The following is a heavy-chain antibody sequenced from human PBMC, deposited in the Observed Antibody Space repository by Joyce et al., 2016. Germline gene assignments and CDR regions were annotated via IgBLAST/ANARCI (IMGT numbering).Heavy chain of an antibody. J-gene: IGHJ4*02. CDR2: ISGSGGST. CDR3: AKDQEQWLVGTFDY. Sequence: EVQLLESGGGLVQPGGSLRLSCAASGFTFNSFGMPWVRQAPGKGLEWVSAISGSGGSTYYADSVKGRFTISRDNSKNTLYLQMDSLRADDTAVYYCAKDQEQWLVGTFDYWGQGILVTVSS. V-gene: IGHV3-23*01. D-gene: IGHD6-19*01. CDR1: GFTFNSFG.